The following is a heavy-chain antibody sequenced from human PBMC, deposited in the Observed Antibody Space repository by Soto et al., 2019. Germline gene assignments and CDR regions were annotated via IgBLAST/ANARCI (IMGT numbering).Heavy chain of an antibody. CDR3: ARDLSTFKFTGVFDH. J-gene: IGHJ5*02. V-gene: IGHV3-30-3*01. CDR2: ISYDGSNK. CDR1: GFTFSSYA. D-gene: IGHD3-10*01. Sequence: QVQLVESGGGVVQPGRSLRLSCAASGFTFSSYAMHWVRQAPGKGLEWVAVISYDGSNKYYADSVKGRFTISRDNSKNTLYLQMNSLRAEDTAVYYCARDLSTFKFTGVFDHWGQGTLVTVSS.